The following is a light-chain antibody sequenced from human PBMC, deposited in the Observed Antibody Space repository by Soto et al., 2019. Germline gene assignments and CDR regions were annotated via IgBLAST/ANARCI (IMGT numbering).Light chain of an antibody. CDR3: QQRNNCPWT. V-gene: IGKV3-11*01. J-gene: IGKJ1*01. Sequence: EILLTQSPTTLSLSPGERSTLSCRASQNINRYLAWYQQKPGQAPRLLIYEASNMATGIPARFSGSGSGTDFTLTIGSLEPEDFAVYYCQQRNNCPWTFGQGTRVEIK. CDR2: EAS. CDR1: QNINRY.